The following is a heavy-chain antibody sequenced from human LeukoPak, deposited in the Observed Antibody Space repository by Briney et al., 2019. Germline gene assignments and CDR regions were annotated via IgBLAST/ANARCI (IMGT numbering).Heavy chain of an antibody. CDR2: IYYSGST. CDR1: GGSISSSSYY. CDR3: ARHYGDYLDY. D-gene: IGHD4-17*01. Sequence: PSVTLSLTCTVSGGSISSSSYYWGWIRQPPGKGLEWIGSIYYSGSTYYNPSLKSRVTISVDTSKNQFSLKLSSVTAADTAVYYCARHYGDYLDYWGQGTLVTVSS. V-gene: IGHV4-39*01. J-gene: IGHJ4*02.